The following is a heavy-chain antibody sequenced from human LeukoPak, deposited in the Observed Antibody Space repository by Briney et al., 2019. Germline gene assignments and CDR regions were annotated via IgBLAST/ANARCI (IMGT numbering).Heavy chain of an antibody. CDR1: GGSIRSYY. V-gene: IGHV4-59*01. CDR2: VYYSGGT. D-gene: IGHD3-16*02. J-gene: IGHJ4*02. Sequence: TSETLSLTCTVSGGSIRSYYWTWIRQPPGKGLEWIGRVYYSGGTYHNPSLKSRVTMPLDTSKNQFSLKLSSLTAADTAVYYCASTLGELSLYLDYWGQGTLVTVSS. CDR3: ASTLGELSLYLDY.